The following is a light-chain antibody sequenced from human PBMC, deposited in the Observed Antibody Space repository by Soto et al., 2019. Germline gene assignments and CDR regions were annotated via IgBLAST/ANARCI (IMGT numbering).Light chain of an antibody. J-gene: IGKJ4*01. CDR2: DAS. Sequence: EIVLTQSPGTLSLSPGERATLSCRASQSVGNNYLAWYHQKPGQPPRFLMYDASTRATGISDRFSGSGSGTDFTLTITRLEPEDFAVYYCQQYGSTPLTFGGGTKVEIK. V-gene: IGKV3-20*01. CDR1: QSVGNNY. CDR3: QQYGSTPLT.